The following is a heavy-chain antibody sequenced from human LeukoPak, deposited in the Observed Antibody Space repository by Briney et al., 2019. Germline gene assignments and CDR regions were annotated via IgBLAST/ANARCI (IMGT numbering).Heavy chain of an antibody. Sequence: GGSLRLCCAASGFTFSSYWMSWGRQAPGKGLEWVANIKQDGSEKYYVDSVKGRFTISRDNAKNSLYLQMNSLRAEDTAVYYCARGDVTWIQLWPTLFDYWGQGTLVTVSS. V-gene: IGHV3-7*01. D-gene: IGHD5-18*01. CDR1: GFTFSSYW. CDR3: ARGDVTWIQLWPTLFDY. J-gene: IGHJ4*02. CDR2: IKQDGSEK.